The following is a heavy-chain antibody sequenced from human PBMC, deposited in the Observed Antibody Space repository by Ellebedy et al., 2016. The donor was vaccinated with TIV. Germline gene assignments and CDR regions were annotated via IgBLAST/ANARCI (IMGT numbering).Heavy chain of an antibody. J-gene: IGHJ4*02. CDR2: QRFDGSTQ. D-gene: IGHD3-10*01. CDR3: VKGVDSFGELSLDD. CDR1: GFTFSSYG. V-gene: IGHV3-30*02. Sequence: GESLKISCAASGFTFSSYGMHWVRQAPGKGLEWVAFQRFDGSTQYYADSVKGRFTIARDNSKNTLHLQLNSLKNEDTAVFYCVKGVDSFGELSLDDWGQGTRVTVSS.